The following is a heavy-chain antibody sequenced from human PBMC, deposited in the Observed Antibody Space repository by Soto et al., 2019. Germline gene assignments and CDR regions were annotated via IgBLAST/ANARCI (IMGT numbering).Heavy chain of an antibody. J-gene: IGHJ6*02. V-gene: IGHV4-34*01. CDR3: ALGVVYASSDYYYYYGMDV. D-gene: IGHD2-8*02. CDR1: GGSFSGYY. Sequence: SETLSLTCAVYGGSFSGYYWSWIRQPPGKGLEWIGEINHSGSTNYNPSLKSRVTISVDTSKNQFSLKLSSVTAADTAVYYCALGVVYASSDYYYYYGMDVWGQGTTVTVSS. CDR2: INHSGST.